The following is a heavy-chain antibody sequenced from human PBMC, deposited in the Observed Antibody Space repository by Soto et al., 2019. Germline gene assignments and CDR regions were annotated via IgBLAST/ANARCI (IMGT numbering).Heavy chain of an antibody. V-gene: IGHV3-23*01. CDR1: GLTFSYFA. D-gene: IGHD3-10*01. CDR2: ISGSGGIT. Sequence: EVQLLESGGGLVQPGGSLRLSCAVSGLTFSYFAMSWVRQAPGKGLEWVSAISGSGGITYYADSVKGRFTISRDNSKNQLFLQMNSLRAEDTAVYYCALLGRSGSGRPYYYGMDVWGQGTTVTVSS. J-gene: IGHJ6*02. CDR3: ALLGRSGSGRPYYYGMDV.